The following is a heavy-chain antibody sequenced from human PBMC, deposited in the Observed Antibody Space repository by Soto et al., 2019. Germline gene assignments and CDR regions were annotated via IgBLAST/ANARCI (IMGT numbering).Heavy chain of an antibody. V-gene: IGHV3-48*01. CDR1: GFTFSSYS. CDR2: XXXXSSTI. J-gene: IGHJ4*02. D-gene: IGHD3-9*01. Sequence: EVQLVESGGGLVQPGGSLRLSCAASGFTFSSYSMNWVRQAPGKXXXXXXXXXXXSSTIYYADSVKGRFTISRDNAKNSLYLQMNSLRAEDTAVYYCARVVRYPPRFDYWGQGTLVTVSS. CDR3: ARVVRYPPRFDY.